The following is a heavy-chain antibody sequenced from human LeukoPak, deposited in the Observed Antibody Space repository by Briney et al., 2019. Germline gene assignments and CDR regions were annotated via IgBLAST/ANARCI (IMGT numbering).Heavy chain of an antibody. CDR3: AKGNSGWYMGWFDP. Sequence: GGSLRLSCAASGFTFSSYAMSWVRQAPGKGLEWVSAISCSGGSTYYADSVKGRFTISRDNYKNPLYLQMNSLRAEDTAVYYCAKGNSGWYMGWFDPWGQGTLVTVSS. V-gene: IGHV3-23*01. J-gene: IGHJ5*02. D-gene: IGHD6-19*01. CDR2: ISCSGGST. CDR1: GFTFSSYA.